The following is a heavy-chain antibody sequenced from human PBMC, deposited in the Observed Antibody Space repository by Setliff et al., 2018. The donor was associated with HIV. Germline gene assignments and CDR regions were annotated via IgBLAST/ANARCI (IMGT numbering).Heavy chain of an antibody. CDR2: IYSSGST. CDR3: VMGWLLAFDI. Sequence: LSLTCTVSGGSISSYYGSWIRQSAGKGLEWIGRIYSSGSTNYNPSLKSRVTMSVDTSKNQFSLRLSSVTAADTAVYYCVMGWLLAFDIWGQGTMVTVSS. D-gene: IGHD3-3*01. V-gene: IGHV4-4*07. J-gene: IGHJ3*02. CDR1: GGSISSYY.